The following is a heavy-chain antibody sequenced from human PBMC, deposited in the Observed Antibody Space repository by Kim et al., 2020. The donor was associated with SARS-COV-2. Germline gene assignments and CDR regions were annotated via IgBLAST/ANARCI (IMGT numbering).Heavy chain of an antibody. CDR2: IDPSDSYT. D-gene: IGHD6-19*01. V-gene: IGHV5-10-1*01. J-gene: IGHJ4*02. CDR1: GYSFTSYW. Sequence: ESLKISCKGSGYSFTSYWISWVRQMPGKGLEWMGRIDPSDSYTNYSPSFQGHVTISADKSISTAYLQWSSLKASDTAMYYCARHRQASGWYEASFYWGQGTLVTVSS. CDR3: ARHRQASGWYEASFY.